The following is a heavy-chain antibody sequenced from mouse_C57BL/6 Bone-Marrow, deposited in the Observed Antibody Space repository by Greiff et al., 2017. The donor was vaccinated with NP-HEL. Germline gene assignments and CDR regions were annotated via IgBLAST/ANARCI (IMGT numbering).Heavy chain of an antibody. V-gene: IGHV1-61*01. CDR3: ARGGLRRGA. D-gene: IGHD2-4*01. J-gene: IGHJ3*01. CDR2: IYPSDSET. CDR1: GYTFTSSW. Sequence: QVQLQQPGAELVRPGSSVKLSCKASGYTFTSSWMDWVKQRPGQGLEWIGNIYPSDSETHYNQKFKDKATLTVDKSSSTAYMQLSSLTSEDAAVYYCARGGLRRGAWGQGTLVTVSA.